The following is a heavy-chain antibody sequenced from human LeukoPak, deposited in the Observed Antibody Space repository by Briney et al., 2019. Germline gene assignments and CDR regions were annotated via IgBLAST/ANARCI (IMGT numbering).Heavy chain of an antibody. CDR1: GGSISDYY. CDR3: ARGDFCSKSNCYLRPMDV. V-gene: IGHV4-59*01. CDR2: IYYSGST. J-gene: IGHJ6*03. D-gene: IGHD3-3*01. Sequence: SETLFLTCSVSGGSISDYYWNWIRQPPGKGLEWIGYIYYSGSTTYNPSLKSRVTMSVDTAKNQFSLKVRSVTAADTAVYYCARGDFCSKSNCYLRPMDVWGKGTTVTVSS.